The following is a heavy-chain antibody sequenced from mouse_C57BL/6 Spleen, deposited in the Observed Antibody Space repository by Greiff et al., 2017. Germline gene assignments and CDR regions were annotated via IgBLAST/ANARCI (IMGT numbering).Heavy chain of an antibody. CDR1: GYTFTDYE. J-gene: IGHJ2*01. Sequence: VQLQQSGAELVRPGASVTLSCKASGYTFTDYEMHWVKQTPVHGLEWIGAIDPETGGTAYNQKFKGKAILTADKSSSTAYMELRSLTSEDSAVYYCTRRRGYYFDYWGQGTTLTVSS. CDR2: IDPETGGT. CDR3: TRRRGYYFDY. V-gene: IGHV1-15*01.